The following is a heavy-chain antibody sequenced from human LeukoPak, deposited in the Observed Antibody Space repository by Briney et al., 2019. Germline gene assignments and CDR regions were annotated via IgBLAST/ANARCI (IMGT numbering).Heavy chain of an antibody. CDR3: AKTMGAIDHDY. J-gene: IGHJ4*02. D-gene: IGHD1-26*01. CDR1: GFTFSGFA. Sequence: PGGSLRLSCAAPGFTFSGFATTWVRQAPGKGLEWVSTISGSGGSTYYADSVKGRFTISRDNSKNTLYLQMNSLRAEDTAVYYCAKTMGAIDHDYWGQGTLVTVSS. V-gene: IGHV3-23*01. CDR2: ISGSGGST.